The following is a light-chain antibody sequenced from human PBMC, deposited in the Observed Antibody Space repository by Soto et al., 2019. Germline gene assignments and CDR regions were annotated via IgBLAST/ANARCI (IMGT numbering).Light chain of an antibody. CDR2: LNSAGSH. V-gene: IGLV4-69*01. CDR1: SGHSSYA. J-gene: IGLJ3*02. CDR3: QTWGTGLLV. Sequence: QSVLTQSPSASASLGASVKLTCTLSSGHSSYAIAWHQQQPEKGPRYLLKLNSAGSHSKGDGIPDRFSGSSSGAERYLTIASRQSEDEADYYCQTWGTGLLVFGGGTKLTVL.